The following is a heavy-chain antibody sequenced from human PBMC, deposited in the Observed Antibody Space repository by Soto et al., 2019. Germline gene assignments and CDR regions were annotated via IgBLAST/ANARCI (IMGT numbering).Heavy chain of an antibody. D-gene: IGHD6-19*01. CDR2: IIPISRTA. CDR3: ARDAVAVGYGMDD. V-gene: IGHV1-69*06. Sequence: QVQLVQSGAEVKKPGSSVKVSCKASRGTLSDDAISWVRQAPGQGLEWMGGIIPISRTANYAQKFQGRVTITADTSTSTAYMELSSLRSQDTAIYYCARDAVAVGYGMDDWGQGTAVTVSS. J-gene: IGHJ6*02. CDR1: RGTLSDDA.